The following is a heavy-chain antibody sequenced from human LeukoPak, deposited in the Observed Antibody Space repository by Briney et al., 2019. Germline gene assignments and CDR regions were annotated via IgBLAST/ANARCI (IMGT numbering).Heavy chain of an antibody. CDR1: GYTFTNYY. CDR2: INPSGGST. CDR3: ARGGVGATTYVWFDP. D-gene: IGHD1-26*01. V-gene: IGHV1-46*01. J-gene: IGHJ3*01. Sequence: ASVKVSCKASGYTFTNYYIHWVRQAPGQGLECMGIINPSGGSTSYAQKFQGRVTMTRDMSTSTVYMELSSLRSEDTAVYYCARGGVGATTYVWFDPWGQGTMVTVSS.